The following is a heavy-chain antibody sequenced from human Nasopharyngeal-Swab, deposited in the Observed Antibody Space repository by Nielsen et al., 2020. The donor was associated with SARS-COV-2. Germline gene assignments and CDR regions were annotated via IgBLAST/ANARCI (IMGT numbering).Heavy chain of an antibody. D-gene: IGHD6-19*01. V-gene: IGHV4-39*01. Sequence: LTLSCTVSGRSISSSSYYWGWIRQPPGKGLEWIGSIYYSGSTYYNPSLKSRVTISVDTSKNQFSLKLSSVTAADTAVYYCARQQWLVYFDYWGQGTLVTVSS. CDR1: GRSISSSSYY. CDR3: ARQQWLVYFDY. J-gene: IGHJ4*02. CDR2: IYYSGST.